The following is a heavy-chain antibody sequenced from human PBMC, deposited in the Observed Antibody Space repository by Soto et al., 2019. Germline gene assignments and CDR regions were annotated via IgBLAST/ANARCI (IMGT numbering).Heavy chain of an antibody. CDR1: GFTFSSYG. Sequence: HPGGSLRLSCAASGFTFSSYGMHWVRQAPGKGLEWVAVISYDGSNKYYADSVKGRFTISRDNSKNTLYLQMNSLRAEDTAVYYCAKDNPWFDPWGQGTLVTVSS. CDR2: ISYDGSNK. CDR3: AKDNPWFDP. J-gene: IGHJ5*02. V-gene: IGHV3-30*18.